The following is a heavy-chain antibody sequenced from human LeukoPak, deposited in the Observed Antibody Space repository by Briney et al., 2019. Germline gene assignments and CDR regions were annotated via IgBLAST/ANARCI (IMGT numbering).Heavy chain of an antibody. Sequence: GGSLRLSCEASGFTFSNYAMSWVRQAPGKGLEWVSGICGHGISIYYADSVKGRFTIPRDNSKSTLYLVMNSLRAEDTAVYYCAKEDGTYGSGRYYYFDYWGQGTLVTVSS. D-gene: IGHD3-10*01. CDR1: GFTFSNYA. CDR2: ICGHGISI. CDR3: AKEDGTYGSGRYYYFDY. V-gene: IGHV3-23*01. J-gene: IGHJ4*02.